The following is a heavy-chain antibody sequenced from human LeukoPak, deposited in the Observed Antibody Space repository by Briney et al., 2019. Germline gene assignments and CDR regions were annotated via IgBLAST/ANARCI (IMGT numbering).Heavy chain of an antibody. CDR3: ARGTIAVAGTVRYYYYYGMDV. CDR2: INHSGCT. J-gene: IGHJ6*02. D-gene: IGHD6-19*01. V-gene: IGHV4-34*01. CDR1: GGSFIGYY. Sequence: SGTLSLTCAVYGGSFIGYYWSWIRQPPGKGLEGIGEINHSGCTNYNPPLKCRVTISVDTSKNQFSLKLSSVTAADTAVYYCARGTIAVAGTVRYYYYYGMDVWGQGTTVTVSS.